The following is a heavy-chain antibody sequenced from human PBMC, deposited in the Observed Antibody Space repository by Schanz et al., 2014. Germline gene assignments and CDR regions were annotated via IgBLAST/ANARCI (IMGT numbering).Heavy chain of an antibody. CDR2: IRHSGGSK. V-gene: IGHV3-23*01. J-gene: IGHJ6*02. D-gene: IGHD2-15*01. CDR3: AKGMGYCSGGTCYDYYYYGLDV. Sequence: DVQLLESGGGLVQPGGSLSLSWEPSGLPFNGLPITGAARAPGKGLDWFSSIRHSGGSKYYADPVKGRFTISRDNSENTLYLQMNSLSADDTAVFYCAKGMGYCSGGTCYDYYYYGLDVWGQGTTVTVSS. CDR1: GLPFNGLP.